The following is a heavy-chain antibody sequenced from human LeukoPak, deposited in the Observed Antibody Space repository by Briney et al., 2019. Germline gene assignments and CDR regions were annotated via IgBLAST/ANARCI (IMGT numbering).Heavy chain of an antibody. V-gene: IGHV4-34*01. D-gene: IGHD2-2*01. CDR3: ARGRIVVVPAAMAYYYYGMDV. CDR1: GGPFSGYY. J-gene: IGHJ6*04. CDR2: INHSGST. Sequence: SETLSLTCAVYGGPFSGYYWSWIRQPPGKGLEWIGEINHSGSTNYNPSLKSRVTISVDTSKNQFSLKLSSVTAADTAVYYCARGRIVVVPAAMAYYYYGMDVWGKGTTVTVSS.